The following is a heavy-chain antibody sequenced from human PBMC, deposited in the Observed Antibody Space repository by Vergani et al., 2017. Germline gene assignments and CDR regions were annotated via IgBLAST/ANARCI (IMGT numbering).Heavy chain of an antibody. Sequence: EVQLVQSGAEVKKPGESLKISCKGSGYSFTSYWIGWVRQMPGKGLEWMGIIYPGDSDTRYSPSFQGQVTISADKSISTAYLQWSSLKASDTAMYYCARVPNSFGVVTWVGYYGMDVWGQGTTVTVSS. CDR1: GYSFTSYW. CDR2: IYPGDSDT. J-gene: IGHJ6*02. V-gene: IGHV5-51*01. D-gene: IGHD3-3*01. CDR3: ARVPNSFGVVTWVGYYGMDV.